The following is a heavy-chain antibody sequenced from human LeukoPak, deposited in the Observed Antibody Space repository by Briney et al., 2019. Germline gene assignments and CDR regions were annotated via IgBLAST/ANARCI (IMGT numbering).Heavy chain of an antibody. CDR3: AREGVYYYDSSGYYSYDY. D-gene: IGHD3-22*01. V-gene: IGHV3-53*01. CDR2: ICSGGST. Sequence: GGSLRLSCAASGFTVSSNYMSWVRQAPGKGLEWVSVICSGGSTYYADSVKGRFTISRDNSKNTLYLQMNSLRAEDTAVYYCAREGVYYYDSSGYYSYDYRGQGTLVTASS. CDR1: GFTVSSNY. J-gene: IGHJ4*02.